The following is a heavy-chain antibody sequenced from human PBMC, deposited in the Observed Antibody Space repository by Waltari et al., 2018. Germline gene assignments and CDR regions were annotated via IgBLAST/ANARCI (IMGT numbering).Heavy chain of an antibody. J-gene: IGHJ4*02. CDR2: SNHSGST. CDR3: ARGYGSGSYLPYFDY. CDR1: GGSFSGYY. D-gene: IGHD3-10*01. V-gene: IGHV4-34*01. Sequence: QVQLQQWGAGLLKPSETLSLTCAVYGGSFSGYYWSWIRQPPGKGLEWIGESNHSGSTNYNPSLKSRVTISVDTSKNQFSLKLSSVTAADTAGYYCARGYGSGSYLPYFDYWGQGTLVTVSS.